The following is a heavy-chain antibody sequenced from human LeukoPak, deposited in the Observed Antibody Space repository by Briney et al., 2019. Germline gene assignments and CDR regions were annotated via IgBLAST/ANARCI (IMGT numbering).Heavy chain of an antibody. J-gene: IGHJ3*02. CDR1: GGSISSYY. CDR3: ARLLAGLVHDAFDI. D-gene: IGHD3/OR15-3a*01. CDR2: IYYSGST. V-gene: IGHV4-59*08. Sequence: SETPSLTCTVSGGSISSYYWSWIRQPPGKGLEWIGYIYYSGSTNYNPSLKSRVTISVDTSKNQFSLKLSSVTAADTAVYYCARLLAGLVHDAFDIWGQGTMVTVSS.